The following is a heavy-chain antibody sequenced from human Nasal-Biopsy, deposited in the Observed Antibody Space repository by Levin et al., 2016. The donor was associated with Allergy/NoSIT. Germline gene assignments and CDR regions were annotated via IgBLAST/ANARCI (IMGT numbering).Heavy chain of an antibody. Sequence: GESLKISCAAXGFIVSNSYMSWARQAPGKGLEWVSIIFRAGNTHYADSVRGRFTISRDSTRNTLYLQMNRLRVEDTAVYYCVRENWYAMDVWGQGTTVTVSS. CDR3: VRENWYAMDV. CDR2: IFRAGNT. CDR1: GFIVSNSY. J-gene: IGHJ6*02. V-gene: IGHV3-66*02.